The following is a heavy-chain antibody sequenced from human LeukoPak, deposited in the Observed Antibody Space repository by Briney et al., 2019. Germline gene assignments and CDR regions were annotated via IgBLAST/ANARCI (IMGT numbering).Heavy chain of an antibody. CDR2: IYYSGST. D-gene: IGHD3-22*01. CDR3: ARATYYYDSSGYYYEAGAFDI. V-gene: IGHV4-59*01. Sequence: PSETLSLTCTVSGGSISSYYWSWIRQPPGKGLEWIGYIYYSGSTNYNPSLKSRVTISVDTSKNQFSLKLSSVTAADTAVYYCARATYYYDSSGYYYEAGAFDIWGQGTMVTVSS. CDR1: GGSISSYY. J-gene: IGHJ3*02.